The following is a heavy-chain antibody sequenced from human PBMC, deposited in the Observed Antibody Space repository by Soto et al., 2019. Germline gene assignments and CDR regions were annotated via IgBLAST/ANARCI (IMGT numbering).Heavy chain of an antibody. CDR2: INHSGST. V-gene: IGHV4-34*01. J-gene: IGHJ6*02. Sequence: SETLSLTCAVYGGSFSGYYWSWIRQPPGKGLEWIGEINHSGSTNYNPSLKSRVTISVDTSKNQFSLKLSSVTAADTAVYYCARSRGSGSYYNYYYGMDVWGQGTTVTVSS. D-gene: IGHD3-10*01. CDR3: ARSRGSGSYYNYYYGMDV. CDR1: GGSFSGYY.